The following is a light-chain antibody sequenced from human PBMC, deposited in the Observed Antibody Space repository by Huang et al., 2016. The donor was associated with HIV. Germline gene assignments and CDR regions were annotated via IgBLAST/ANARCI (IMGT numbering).Light chain of an antibody. CDR1: QTISNY. CDR3: QQSHSNPIT. J-gene: IGKJ5*01. Sequence: DIQMTQSPSSLSASVGDRVTITCRASQTISNYLNWYQKRPGRAPKLLIYAASTLQTGVPTRFRGSGSGTDFTLTISSLQPEDFAAYYCQQSHSNPITFGQGTRLEIK. V-gene: IGKV1-39*01. CDR2: AAS.